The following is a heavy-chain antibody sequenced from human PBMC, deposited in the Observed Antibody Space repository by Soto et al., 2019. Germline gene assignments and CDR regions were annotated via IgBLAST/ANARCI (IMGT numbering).Heavy chain of an antibody. J-gene: IGHJ4*02. CDR2: ISGSGGST. CDR1: GFAFSSFA. CDR3: ARGLSAGKGSPPDF. D-gene: IGHD6-13*01. Sequence: WGSLRLSCAASGFAFSSFAMSWVRQAPGKGLDWVSAISGSGGSTYSADSVKGRFTISRDNSKNTLYLQMSSLRAEDTAVYYCARGLSAGKGSPPDFWGQGSLVTVSS. V-gene: IGHV3-23*01.